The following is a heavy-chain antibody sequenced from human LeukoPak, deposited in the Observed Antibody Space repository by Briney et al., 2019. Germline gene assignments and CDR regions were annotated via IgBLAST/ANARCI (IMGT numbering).Heavy chain of an antibody. J-gene: IGHJ4*02. Sequence: GGSLRLSCSASGFTFSSYAMHWVRQAPGKGLEYVSAISNNGGSTYYADSVKGRFTISRDNSKNTLYLQMSSLRAEDTAVYYCVKSVLDSSGYYWGYFDYWGQGTLVTVSS. V-gene: IGHV3-64D*09. CDR3: VKSVLDSSGYYWGYFDY. D-gene: IGHD3-22*01. CDR2: ISNNGGST. CDR1: GFTFSSYA.